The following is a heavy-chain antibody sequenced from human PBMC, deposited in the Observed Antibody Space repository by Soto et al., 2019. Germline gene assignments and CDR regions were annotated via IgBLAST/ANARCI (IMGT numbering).Heavy chain of an antibody. CDR3: ARGLKYYDILTGYFGETFDP. CDR2: IYYSGST. Sequence: SETLSLTYTVSSGSISSYYWSWIRQPPGKGLEWIGYIYYSGSTNYNPSLKSRVTISVDTSKNQFSLKLSSVTAADTAVYYCARGLKYYDILTGYFGETFDPWGQGTLVTVSS. J-gene: IGHJ5*02. V-gene: IGHV4-59*01. D-gene: IGHD3-9*01. CDR1: SGSISSYY.